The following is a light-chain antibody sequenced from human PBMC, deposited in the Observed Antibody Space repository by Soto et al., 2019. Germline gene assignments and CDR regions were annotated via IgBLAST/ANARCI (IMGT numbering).Light chain of an antibody. CDR1: SSDVGGYNY. Sequence: QSALTQPASVSGSPGQSITISCTGTSSDVGGYNYVSWYQQHPGKAPKLMIYDVSNRPSGVSNRFSGSKSGNTASLTISGLQAEDEADYYCSSSTSSSTLGYVVFGGGTKLTVL. J-gene: IGLJ2*01. V-gene: IGLV2-14*01. CDR3: SSSTSSSTLGYVV. CDR2: DVS.